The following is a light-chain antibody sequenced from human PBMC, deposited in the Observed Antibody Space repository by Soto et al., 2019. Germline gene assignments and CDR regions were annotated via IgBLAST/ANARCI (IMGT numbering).Light chain of an antibody. CDR1: QSVSRSY. CDR2: DAS. J-gene: IGKJ1*01. V-gene: IGKV3D-20*02. CDR3: QQRSNWPPWT. Sequence: EIVLTQSPGTLSLSPGDRATLSCRASQSVSRSYLGWYQQKPGQAPRLLIYDASSRPTDIPARFSGSGSGTDFTLTISSLEPEDFAVYYCQQRSNWPPWTFGQGTKVDIK.